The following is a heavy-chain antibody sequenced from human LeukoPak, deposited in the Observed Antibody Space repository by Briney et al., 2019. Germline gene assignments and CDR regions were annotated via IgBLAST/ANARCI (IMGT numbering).Heavy chain of an antibody. Sequence: ASVKVSCKASGYTFTGYYMHWVRQAPGQGLEWMGWINPNSGGTNYAQKFQGRVTMTRDTSISTAYMELSRLRSDDTAVYYCARRGRRVNSFREVAYYYYMDVWGKGTTVTISS. V-gene: IGHV1-2*02. J-gene: IGHJ6*03. CDR1: GYTFTGYY. CDR2: INPNSGGT. D-gene: IGHD3-10*01. CDR3: ARRGRRVNSFREVAYYYYMDV.